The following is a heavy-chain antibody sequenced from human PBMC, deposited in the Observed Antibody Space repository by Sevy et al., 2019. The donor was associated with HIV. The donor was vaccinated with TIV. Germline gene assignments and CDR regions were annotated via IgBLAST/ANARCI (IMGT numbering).Heavy chain of an antibody. D-gene: IGHD6-19*01. V-gene: IGHV3-30*18. CDR3: AKDVVIAVAGNKGSSYYYYYGMDV. CDR2: ISYDGSNK. CDR1: GFTFSSYG. J-gene: IGHJ6*02. Sequence: GGSLRLSCAASGFTFSSYGMHWVRQAPGKGLEWVAVISYDGSNKYYADSVKGGFTISRDNSRNTLYLQMNSLRAEDKAVYYCAKDVVIAVAGNKGSSYYYYYGMDVWGQGTTVTVSS.